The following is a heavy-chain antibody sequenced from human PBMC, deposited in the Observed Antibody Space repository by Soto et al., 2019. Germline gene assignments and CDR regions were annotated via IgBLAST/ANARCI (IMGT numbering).Heavy chain of an antibody. CDR1: GDYIHVGGYY. V-gene: IGHV4-30-4*01. CDR3: GRDLTSNANCIDP. D-gene: IGHD2-2*01. Sequence: SETLSLTCSVSGDYIHVGGYYFTLILQRPGKGLEWMGYIYYTGKTYYNPSLESRLTMSVDRSKNQFSLRLTSVTAADTAVYFCGRDLTSNANCIDPWGQGTLVTVSS. CDR2: IYYTGKT. J-gene: IGHJ5*02.